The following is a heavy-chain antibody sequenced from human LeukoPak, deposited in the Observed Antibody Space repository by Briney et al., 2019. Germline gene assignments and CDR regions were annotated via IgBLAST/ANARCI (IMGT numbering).Heavy chain of an antibody. CDR1: GFTFSSYA. Sequence: PGGSLRLSCAASGFTFSSYAMSWVRQAPGKGLEWVSAISGSGGSTYYADSVKGRFTISRDNSKNTLYLQMNSLRAEDTAVYYCAKDSWGITIFGVVNPFDYWGQGTLVTVSS. V-gene: IGHV3-23*01. D-gene: IGHD3-3*01. J-gene: IGHJ4*02. CDR2: ISGSGGST. CDR3: AKDSWGITIFGVVNPFDY.